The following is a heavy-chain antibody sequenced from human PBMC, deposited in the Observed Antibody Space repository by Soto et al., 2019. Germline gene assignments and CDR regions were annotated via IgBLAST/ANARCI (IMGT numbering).Heavy chain of an antibody. CDR3: ARDPPYYEPLAGYHEEDAFDV. J-gene: IGHJ3*01. D-gene: IGHD3-16*01. Sequence: EVQLVESGGGLVQPGGSLRLDCVASGFIFSPYDMNWLRQAPEKVPEWISYISSSDNSIYYADYVKGRLTISRDNPKNSLYLQMNSLRAEETAVYHCARDPPYYEPLAGYHEEDAFDVWGRGTMVTVSS. CDR1: GFIFSPYD. V-gene: IGHV3-48*03. CDR2: ISSSDNSI.